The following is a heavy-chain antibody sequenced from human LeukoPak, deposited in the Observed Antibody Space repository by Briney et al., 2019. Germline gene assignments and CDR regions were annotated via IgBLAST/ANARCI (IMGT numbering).Heavy chain of an antibody. CDR1: GGSISSSSYY. D-gene: IGHD3-10*01. J-gene: IGHJ4*02. CDR2: IYYSGST. V-gene: IGHV4-39*07. Sequence: SETLSLTCTVSGGSISSSSYYWGWIRQPPGKGLEWIGSIYYSGSTYYNPSLKSRVTISVDTSKNQFSLKLSSVTAADTAVYYCARDDQRGEYYYGSGSYFSTKLFDYWGQGTLVTVSS. CDR3: ARDDQRGEYYYGSGSYFSTKLFDY.